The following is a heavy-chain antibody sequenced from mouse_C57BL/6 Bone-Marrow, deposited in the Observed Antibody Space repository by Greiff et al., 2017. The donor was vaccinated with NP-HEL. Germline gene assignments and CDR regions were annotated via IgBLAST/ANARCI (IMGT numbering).Heavy chain of an antibody. J-gene: IGHJ3*01. Sequence: EVPGVESGGGLVKPGGSLKLSCAASGFTFSSSALSWVRQTPEKRLEWVATISDGGSYTYYPDNVKGRFTISRDKAKNNLYLQMSHLKSEDTAMYYCARDSLVAYWGQGTLVTVSA. CDR2: ISDGGSYT. V-gene: IGHV5-4*01. CDR1: GFTFSSSA. CDR3: ARDSLVAY.